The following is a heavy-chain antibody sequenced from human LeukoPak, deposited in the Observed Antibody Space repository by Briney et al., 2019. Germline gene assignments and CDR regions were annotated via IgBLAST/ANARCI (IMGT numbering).Heavy chain of an antibody. CDR2: IIPILGIA. V-gene: IGHV1-69*04. Sequence: SVKVSCKASGGTFSSYAISWVRQAPGQGLEWMGRIIPILGIANYAQKFQGRVTITADKSTSTAYMELSSLRSEDTAVYYCARDVYYILTGYYYYYGMDVWGQGTTVTVSS. J-gene: IGHJ6*02. D-gene: IGHD3-9*01. CDR3: ARDVYYILTGYYYYYGMDV. CDR1: GGTFSSYA.